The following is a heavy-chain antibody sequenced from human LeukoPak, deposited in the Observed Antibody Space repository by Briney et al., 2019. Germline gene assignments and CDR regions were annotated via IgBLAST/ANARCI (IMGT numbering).Heavy chain of an antibody. Sequence: PSETLSLTCAVYGGSFSGYYWSWIRQPPGKGLEWIGEINHSGSTNYNPSLKSRVTISVDTSKNQFSLKLSSVTAADTAVYYCARLTTVTTGADAFDIWGQGTMVTVSS. J-gene: IGHJ3*02. V-gene: IGHV4-34*01. CDR3: ARLTTVTTGADAFDI. CDR1: GGSFSGYY. CDR2: INHSGST. D-gene: IGHD4-17*01.